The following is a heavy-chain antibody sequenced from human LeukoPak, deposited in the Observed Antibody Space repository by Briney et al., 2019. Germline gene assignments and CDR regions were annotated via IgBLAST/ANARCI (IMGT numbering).Heavy chain of an antibody. V-gene: IGHV1-8*01. CDR1: GYTFTSYD. J-gene: IGHJ6*02. CDR2: MNPNSGNT. CDR3: ARGRFLEWLSSYYYYYGMDV. Sequence: ASVKVSCKASGYTFTSYDINWVRQATGQGLEWMGWMNPNSGNTGYAQKFQGRGTMTRNTSISTAYMELSSLRSEDTAVYYCARGRFLEWLSSYYYYYGMDVWGQGTTVTVSS. D-gene: IGHD3-3*01.